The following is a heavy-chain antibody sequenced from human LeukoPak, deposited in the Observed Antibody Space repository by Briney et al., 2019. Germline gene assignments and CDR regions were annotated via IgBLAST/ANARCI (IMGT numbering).Heavy chain of an antibody. V-gene: IGHV3-48*04. Sequence: GSLRLSCAASGFTFSAYSMEWVRQAPGKGLEWISYISSTSTTIYYAGSVKGRFTTSRDNAKNSLYLQMNSLRAEDTAVYYCARGCGLHLSPASSYYDSRCRYFDDWGQGTLVTVSS. CDR3: ARGCGLHLSPASSYYDSRCRYFDD. CDR1: GFTFSAYS. CDR2: ISSTSTTI. J-gene: IGHJ4*02. D-gene: IGHD3-22*01.